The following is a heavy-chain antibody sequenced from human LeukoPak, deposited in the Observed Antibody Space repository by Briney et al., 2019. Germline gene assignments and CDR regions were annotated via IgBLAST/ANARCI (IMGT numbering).Heavy chain of an antibody. Sequence: GESLKISSKGSGYTFTNYWIGCGGQMPGKGGEWMGITYPGDSGIRYSASFQSQVSISADKYISTAYLQWSSLKASDSAMYYCARRDYYDSSGHGSKYFQYWGQGTLVTVSS. CDR1: GYTFTNYW. CDR3: ARRDYYDSSGHGSKYFQY. D-gene: IGHD3-22*01. CDR2: TYPGDSGI. J-gene: IGHJ1*01. V-gene: IGHV5-51*01.